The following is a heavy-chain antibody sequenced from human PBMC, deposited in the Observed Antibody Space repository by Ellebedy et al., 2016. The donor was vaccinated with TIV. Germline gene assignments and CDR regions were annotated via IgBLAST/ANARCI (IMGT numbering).Heavy chain of an antibody. CDR1: GYTLTELS. Sequence: AASVKVSCKVSGYTLTELSMHWVRQAPGKGLEWMGGFDPEDGETIYAQKFQGRVTMTRDTSISTAYMELSRLRSDDTAVYYCAAIWFGELLYRDYWGQGTLVTVSS. J-gene: IGHJ4*02. V-gene: IGHV1-24*01. D-gene: IGHD3-10*01. CDR3: AAIWFGELLYRDY. CDR2: FDPEDGET.